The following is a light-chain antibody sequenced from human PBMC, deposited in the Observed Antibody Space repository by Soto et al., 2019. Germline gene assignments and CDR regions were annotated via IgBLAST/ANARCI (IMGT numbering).Light chain of an antibody. Sequence: QSLLTQAPSASGTPGQRVAISCSGSSSNIGSNTVNWYQHLPGTAPKLLIYNNNQRPSGVPDRFSGSKSGSTASLTVSGLQAEDEADYYCSSYAGSNTYVFGTGTKLTVL. J-gene: IGLJ1*01. CDR3: SSYAGSNTYV. CDR1: SSNIGSNT. CDR2: NNN. V-gene: IGLV1-44*01.